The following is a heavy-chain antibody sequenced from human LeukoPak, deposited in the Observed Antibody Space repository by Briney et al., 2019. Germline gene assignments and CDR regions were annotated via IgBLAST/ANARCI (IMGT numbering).Heavy chain of an antibody. V-gene: IGHV3-9*01. CDR3: AKDAGYDILTGYYSDY. D-gene: IGHD3-9*01. CDR2: ISWNSGSI. Sequence: GGSLRLSCAASGFTFDDYAMHWVPQAPGKGLEWVSGISWNSGSIGYADSVKGRFTISRDNAKNSLYLQMNSLRAEDTALYYCAKDAGYDILTGYYSDYWGQGTLVTVSS. J-gene: IGHJ4*02. CDR1: GFTFDDYA.